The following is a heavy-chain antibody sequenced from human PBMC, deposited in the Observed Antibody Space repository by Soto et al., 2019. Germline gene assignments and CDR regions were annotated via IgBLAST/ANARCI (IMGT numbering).Heavy chain of an antibody. V-gene: IGHV3-30-3*01. CDR1: GFTFSSYA. CDR2: ISYDGSNK. Sequence: GQALRLSCAASGFTFSSYAMHWVRQAPGKGLEWVAVISYDGSNKYYADSVKGRFTISRDNSKNTLYLQMNSLRAEDTAVYYCARDMVYDSSVYYYGYYYYGMDVWCQGITGTVSS. J-gene: IGHJ6*02. CDR3: ARDMVYDSSVYYYGYYYYGMDV. D-gene: IGHD3-22*01.